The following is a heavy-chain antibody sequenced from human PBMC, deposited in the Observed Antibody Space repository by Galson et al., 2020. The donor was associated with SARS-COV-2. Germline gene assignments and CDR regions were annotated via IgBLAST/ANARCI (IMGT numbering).Heavy chain of an antibody. D-gene: IGHD3-9*01. V-gene: IGHV4-31*03. CDR1: GDSITSGDYY. J-gene: IGHJ5*02. CDR2: IFYRGGT. CDR3: AVGPAELTLFRWFDP. Sequence: SETLSLTCNVSGDSITSGDYYWSWVRQHPGKGLEWIGYIFYRGGTYYNPSLRGRGTISVDTSKNQFSLKLTSVTVADTAIYYCAVGPAELTLFRWFDPWGQGILVTVSS.